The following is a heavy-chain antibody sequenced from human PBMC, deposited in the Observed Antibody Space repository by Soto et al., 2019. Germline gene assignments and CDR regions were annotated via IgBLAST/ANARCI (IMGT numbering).Heavy chain of an antibody. Sequence: SGPTLVNPTQTLTLTCTFSGFSLSTSGVGVGWIRQPPGKALEWLALIYWDDDKRYSPSLKSRLTITKDTSKNQVVLTMTNMDPVDTATYYCXHSHRKYYYDSSGYYDYWGQGTLVTVSS. V-gene: IGHV2-5*02. J-gene: IGHJ4*02. D-gene: IGHD3-22*01. CDR3: XHSHRKYYYDSSGYYDY. CDR2: IYWDDDK. CDR1: GFSLSTSGVG.